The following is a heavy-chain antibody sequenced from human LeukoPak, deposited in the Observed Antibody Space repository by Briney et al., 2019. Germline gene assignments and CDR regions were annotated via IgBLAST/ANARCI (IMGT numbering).Heavy chain of an antibody. CDR2: INPNNGGT. CDR3: ARAYTSGWYDPTYNWFDP. Sequence: ASVKVSCKTFGYTFTDYYMHWVRQAPGQGLEWMGWINPNNGGTYYAQKFQARVTMTRDTSISTAYMEPSRLISDGTAVYYCARAYTSGWYDPTYNWFDPWGQGTLVTVSS. V-gene: IGHV1-2*02. CDR1: GYTFTDYY. J-gene: IGHJ5*02. D-gene: IGHD6-19*01.